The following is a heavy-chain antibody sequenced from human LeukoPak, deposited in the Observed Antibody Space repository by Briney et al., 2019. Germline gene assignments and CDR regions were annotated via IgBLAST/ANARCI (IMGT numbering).Heavy chain of an antibody. J-gene: IGHJ6*03. V-gene: IGHV5-51*01. Sequence: GESLKISCKGSGYSFTSYWIGWVRQMPGKGLEWMGIIYPGDSDTRYSPSFQGQVTISADKSISTAYLQWSSLKASDTAMYYCARSATTVTTNYYYYYYTDVWGKGTTVTVSS. CDR2: IYPGDSDT. CDR1: GYSFTSYW. CDR3: ARSATTVTTNYYYYYYTDV. D-gene: IGHD4-11*01.